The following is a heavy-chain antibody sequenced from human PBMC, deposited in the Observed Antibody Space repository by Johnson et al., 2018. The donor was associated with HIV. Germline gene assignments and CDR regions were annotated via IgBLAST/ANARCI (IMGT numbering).Heavy chain of an antibody. CDR3: AIGRGEFPRHAFDI. J-gene: IGHJ3*02. D-gene: IGHD3-10*01. CDR1: GFTFDDYG. CDR2: IWYDGSNN. Sequence: QVQLVESGGGVVRPGGSLRLSCAASGFTFDDYGMSWVRQAPWKGLEWVAVIWYDGSNNYYADSVKGRFTISKDNSRNTLFLHMNSLRADDTAVYYCAIGRGEFPRHAFDIWGQGTMVTVSS. V-gene: IGHV3-33*08.